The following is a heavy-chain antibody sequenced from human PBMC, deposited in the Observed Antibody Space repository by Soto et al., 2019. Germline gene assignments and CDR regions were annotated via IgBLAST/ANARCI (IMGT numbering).Heavy chain of an antibody. Sequence: SDTLSLTCTVSGGSISSSSYYWGWIRQPPGKGLEWIGSIYYSGSTYYNPSLKSRVTISVDTSKNQFSLKLSSVTAADTAVYYCARTVEVHFWSGLRGYGMDVWGQGTTVTV. CDR1: GGSISSSSYY. CDR3: ARTVEVHFWSGLRGYGMDV. V-gene: IGHV4-39*01. J-gene: IGHJ6*02. D-gene: IGHD3-3*02. CDR2: IYYSGST.